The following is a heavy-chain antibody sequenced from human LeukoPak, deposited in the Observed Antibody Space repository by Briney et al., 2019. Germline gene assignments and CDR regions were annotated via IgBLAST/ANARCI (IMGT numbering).Heavy chain of an antibody. CDR3: ASVPYGDSKYFDY. CDR2: INPNSGGT. V-gene: IGHV1-2*02. D-gene: IGHD4-17*01. J-gene: IGHJ4*02. Sequence: ASVKVSFKASGYTFTGYYMHWVRQAPGQGLEWMGWINPNSGGTNYAQKFQGRVTMTRDTSISTAYMELSRLRSDDTAVYYCASVPYGDSKYFDYWGQGTLVTVSS. CDR1: GYTFTGYY.